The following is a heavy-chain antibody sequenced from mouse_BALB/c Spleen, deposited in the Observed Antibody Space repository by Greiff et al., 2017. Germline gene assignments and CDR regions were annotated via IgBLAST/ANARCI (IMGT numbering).Heavy chain of an antibody. Sequence: VQLQQSAAELARPGASVKMSCKASGYTFTSYTMHWVKQRPGQGLEWIGYINPSSGYTEYNQKFKDKTTLTADKSSSTAYMQLSSLTSEDSAVYYCARVSLTTATDWYFDVWGAGTTVTVSS. J-gene: IGHJ1*01. CDR2: INPSSGYT. D-gene: IGHD1-2*01. V-gene: IGHV1-4*02. CDR1: GYTFTSYT. CDR3: ARVSLTTATDWYFDV.